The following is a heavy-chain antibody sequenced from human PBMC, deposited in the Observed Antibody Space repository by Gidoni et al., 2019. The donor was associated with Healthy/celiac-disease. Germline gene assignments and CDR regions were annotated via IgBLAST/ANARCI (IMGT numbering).Heavy chain of an antibody. CDR3: ASRYCSGGSCYSGWYFDL. D-gene: IGHD2-15*01. Sequence: EVQLVQSGAEVKKPGESLKISCKGSGYSFTSYWIGWVRQRPGKGLAWMGIIDPGDSDTRYSPSFQGQVTSSADKSISTAYLQWSSLKASDTAMYYCASRYCSGGSCYSGWYFDLWGRGTLVTVSS. CDR1: GYSFTSYW. V-gene: IGHV5-51*01. CDR2: IDPGDSDT. J-gene: IGHJ2*01.